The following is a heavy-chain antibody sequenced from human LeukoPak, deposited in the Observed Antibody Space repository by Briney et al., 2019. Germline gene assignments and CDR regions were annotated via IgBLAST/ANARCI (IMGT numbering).Heavy chain of an antibody. CDR1: GFTFSSYW. Sequence: GGSLRPSCAASGFTFSSYWMHWVRQAPGKGLVWVSRINSDGSSTSYADSVKGRFTISRDNAKNTLYLQMNSLRAEDTAVYYCAREDPAAFYYYYSMDVWGQGTTVTVSS. CDR3: AREDPAAFYYYYSMDV. D-gene: IGHD2-2*01. V-gene: IGHV3-74*01. CDR2: INSDGSST. J-gene: IGHJ6*02.